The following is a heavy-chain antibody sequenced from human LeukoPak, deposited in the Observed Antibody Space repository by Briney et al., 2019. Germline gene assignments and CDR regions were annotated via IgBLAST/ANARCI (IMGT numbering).Heavy chain of an antibody. V-gene: IGHV3-30-3*01. CDR3: ARDQYSSSMDDAFDI. CDR1: GFTFSAYA. Sequence: VGSLRVSCAASGFTFSAYAMHWVRQAPGKGVEWVAVKSYDGSNKYYVDSVKGRFTISRDNSQNTLYLQINSLRPEDTAVYYCARDQYSSSMDDAFDIWGQGTMVTVSS. CDR2: KSYDGSNK. D-gene: IGHD6-13*01. J-gene: IGHJ3*02.